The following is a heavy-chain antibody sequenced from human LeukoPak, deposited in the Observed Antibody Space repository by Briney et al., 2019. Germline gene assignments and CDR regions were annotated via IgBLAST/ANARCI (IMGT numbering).Heavy chain of an antibody. CDR1: GGTFSSYA. V-gene: IGHV1-69*13. CDR3: ARVGSSSWYALGYFDY. Sequence: GASVKVSCKASGGTFSSYAISWVRQAPGQGLEWMGGIIPIFGTANYAQKFQGRVTITADESTSTAYMELSSLRSEDTAVYYCARVGSSSWYALGYFDYWGQGTLVTVSS. D-gene: IGHD6-13*01. CDR2: IIPIFGTA. J-gene: IGHJ4*02.